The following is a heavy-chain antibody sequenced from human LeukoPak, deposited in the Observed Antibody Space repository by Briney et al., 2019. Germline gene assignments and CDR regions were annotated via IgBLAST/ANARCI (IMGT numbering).Heavy chain of an antibody. CDR2: IYYSGST. V-gene: IGHV4-39*01. Sequence: SETLSLTCTVSGGSISSSSYYWGWIRQPPGKGLEWIGSIYYSGSTYYNPSLKSRVTISVDTSKNQFSLKLSSVTAADTAVYYCARHVDYYDSSGYSGLYYYYYYMDVWGKGTTVTISS. D-gene: IGHD3-22*01. CDR1: GGSISSSSYY. J-gene: IGHJ6*03. CDR3: ARHVDYYDSSGYSGLYYYYYYMDV.